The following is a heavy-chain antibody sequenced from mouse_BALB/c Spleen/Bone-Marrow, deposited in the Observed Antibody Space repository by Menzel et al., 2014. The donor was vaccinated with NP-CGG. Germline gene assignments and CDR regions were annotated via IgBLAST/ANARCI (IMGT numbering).Heavy chain of an antibody. V-gene: IGHV5-12-2*01. CDR3: ARHGYYGSRAMDY. D-gene: IGHD1-1*01. CDR1: GFTFSSYT. Sequence: DVQLMESGGGLVQPGGSLKLSCAASGFTFSSYTMSWVRQTPEKRLEWVAYISNGGGSTYYPDTVKGRFTISRDNAKNTLYLQMSSLKSEDTAMYYCARHGYYGSRAMDYWGQGTSVTVSS. CDR2: ISNGGGST. J-gene: IGHJ4*01.